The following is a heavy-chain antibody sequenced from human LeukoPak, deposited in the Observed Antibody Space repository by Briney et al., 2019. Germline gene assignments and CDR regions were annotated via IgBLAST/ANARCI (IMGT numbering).Heavy chain of an antibody. D-gene: IGHD2-15*01. CDR3: AKGGGSKSWIPYYFDY. J-gene: IGHJ4*02. V-gene: IGHV3-23*01. CDR1: GFSFSHYA. Sequence: EPGGSLRLSCAASGFSFSHYAMSWVRQTQGKGLEGVSTISGSGAGRYYPESVRGRFTISRDNSKNTLYLQMNSLRAEDTAVYYCAKGGGSKSWIPYYFDYWGQGTLVTVSS. CDR2: ISGSGAGR.